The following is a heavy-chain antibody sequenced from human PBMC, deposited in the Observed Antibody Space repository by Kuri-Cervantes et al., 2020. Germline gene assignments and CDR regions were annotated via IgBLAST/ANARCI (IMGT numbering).Heavy chain of an antibody. J-gene: IGHJ4*01. CDR2: ISFDGSNK. CDR1: GFTFSSYW. V-gene: IGHV3-30*18. Sequence: GESLKISCAASGFTFSSYWMSWVRQAPGKGLEWVAIISFDGSNKYYADSVKGRFTISRDNSKNTLYLQMNSLIPEDTAVYFCAKSSGVGATGSFFFDYWGHGTLVTVSS. CDR3: AKSSGVGATGSFFFDY. D-gene: IGHD1-26*01.